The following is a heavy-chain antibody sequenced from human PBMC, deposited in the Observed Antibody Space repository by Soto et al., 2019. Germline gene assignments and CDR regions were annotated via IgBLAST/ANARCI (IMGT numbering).Heavy chain of an antibody. CDR1: GVSIHNSHSF. CDR2: IYYSGGA. D-gene: IGHD2-15*01. CDR3: GRVVEGATRHTDFDS. J-gene: IGHJ5*01. V-gene: IGHV4-39*01. Sequence: PSATLSLTSAVSGVSIHNSHSFWGWIRQPPGKGLEFIGSIYYSGGANYNPSLKSRVTISLDTSKNQFSLTVNSVTAADTAIYYCGRVVEGATRHTDFDSWGQGTLVTVPS.